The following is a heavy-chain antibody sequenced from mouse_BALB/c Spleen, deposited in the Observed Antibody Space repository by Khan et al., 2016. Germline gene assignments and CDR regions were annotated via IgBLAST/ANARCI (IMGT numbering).Heavy chain of an antibody. D-gene: IGHD2-14*01. CDR2: IIPGSGGT. J-gene: IGHJ1*01. V-gene: IGHV1-54*01. CDR3: AREYDCSFDD. CDR1: GYAFTNYL. Sequence: QVQLQQSGAELVRPGTSVKVSCKASGYAFTNYLIEWVKQRPGQGLEWIGVIIPGSGGTNYNEMMKGKATLTADKSTSTAFIQISRLTSDYSAVYFCAREYDCSFDDWGAGTTVTVSS.